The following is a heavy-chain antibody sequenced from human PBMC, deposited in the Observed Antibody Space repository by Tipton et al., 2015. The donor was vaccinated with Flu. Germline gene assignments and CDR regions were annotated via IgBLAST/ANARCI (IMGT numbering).Heavy chain of an antibody. V-gene: IGHV4-59*08. J-gene: IGHJ5*02. D-gene: IGHD4-11*01. CDR2: IHYSGSP. CDR1: GGSLNNYY. CDR3: ARRDYSNYVSDPKNWFDP. Sequence: TLSLTCTVSGGSLNNYYWSWIRQAPGKGLEWIGNIHYSGSPHYNPSLKSRVTISVDTSKNQFSLRLNSVTAAGTAAYYCARRDYSNYVSDPKNWFDPWGQGTLVTVSS.